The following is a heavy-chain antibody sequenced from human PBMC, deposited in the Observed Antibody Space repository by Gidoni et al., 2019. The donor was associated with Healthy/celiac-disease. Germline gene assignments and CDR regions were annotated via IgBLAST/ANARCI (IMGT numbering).Heavy chain of an antibody. CDR2: ILYYGSNK. D-gene: IGHD5-12*01. J-gene: IGHJ3*02. Sequence: QVQLVESGGGGVQPGGSRRLSCEASGFTFSSSGMHWVRQAPGKGLEWVAFILYYGSNKYYADSVKGRFTISRDNSKNTLYLQMNSLRAEDTAVYYCAKDASQRDGYKLGAFDIWGQGTMVTVSS. CDR3: AKDASQRDGYKLGAFDI. CDR1: GFTFSSSG. V-gene: IGHV3-30*02.